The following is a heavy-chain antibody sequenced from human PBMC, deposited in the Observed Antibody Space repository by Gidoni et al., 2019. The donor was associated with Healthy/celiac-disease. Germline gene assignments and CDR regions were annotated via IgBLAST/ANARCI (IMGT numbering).Heavy chain of an antibody. D-gene: IGHD2-2*01. CDR1: GFTFDDYG. Sequence: EVQLAESGGGVVRPGGSLRLACAASGFTFDDYGMSWVRQAPGKGLEWVSGINWNGGSTGYADSVKGRFTISRDNAKNSLYLQMNSLRAEDTALYHCARDSGYCSSTSCFHWFDPWGQGTLVTVSS. J-gene: IGHJ5*02. CDR2: INWNGGST. V-gene: IGHV3-20*01. CDR3: ARDSGYCSSTSCFHWFDP.